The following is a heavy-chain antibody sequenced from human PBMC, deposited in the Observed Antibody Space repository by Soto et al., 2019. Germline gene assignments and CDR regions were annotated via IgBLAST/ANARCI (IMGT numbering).Heavy chain of an antibody. D-gene: IGHD3-10*01. CDR3: ARDLSRDSDNWFDP. CDR1: GYTFTSYG. V-gene: IGHV1-18*01. CDR2: ISAYNGNT. Sequence: VKVSCKASGYTFTSYGISWVRQAPGQGLEWMGWISAYNGNTNYAQKLQGRVTMTTDTSTSTAYMELRSLRSDDTAVYYCARDLSRDSDNWFDPWGQGTLVTVSS. J-gene: IGHJ5*02.